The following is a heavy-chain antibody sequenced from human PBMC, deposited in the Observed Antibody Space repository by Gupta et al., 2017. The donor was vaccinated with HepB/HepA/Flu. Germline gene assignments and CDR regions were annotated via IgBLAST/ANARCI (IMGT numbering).Heavy chain of an antibody. J-gene: IGHJ5*02. V-gene: IGHV4-30-4*01. D-gene: IGHD3-16*01. CDR2: IYSSGST. Sequence: QVQLQESGPGLVTPSQTLSLTCTVPGGSVSSGDYYWTWIRQPPGKGLEWIGYIYSSGSTYYNPSLKSQVTISLDTSKNQFSLKLSSVTAADTAVYYCARDRGGFWFDPWGQGTLVTVSS. CDR1: GGSVSSGDYY. CDR3: ARDRGGFWFDP.